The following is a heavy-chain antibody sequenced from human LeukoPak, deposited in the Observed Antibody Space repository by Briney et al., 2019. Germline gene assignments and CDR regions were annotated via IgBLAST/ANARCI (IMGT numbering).Heavy chain of an antibody. CDR3: ARLYSSGWYGY. CDR2: ISGSGDST. Sequence: GGSLRLSCAASGFTFSTYAMSWVPQAPGKGLEWVSVISGSGDSTYYADSVKGRFTISRDNSKNTLYLQMNSLRAEDTAVYYCARLYSSGWYGYWGQGTLVTVSS. CDR1: GFTFSTYA. J-gene: IGHJ4*02. D-gene: IGHD6-19*01. V-gene: IGHV3-23*01.